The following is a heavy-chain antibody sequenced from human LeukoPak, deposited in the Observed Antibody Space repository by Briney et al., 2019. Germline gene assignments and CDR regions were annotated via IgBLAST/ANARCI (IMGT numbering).Heavy chain of an antibody. J-gene: IGHJ6*03. CDR1: GFSFSDYD. Sequence: GGSLRLSCSASGFSFSDYDMNWVRQAPGKGLEWVSTVSGSGENTYYADSVKGRFTISRDNSKNTLYLQMNSLRADDTAVYYCAKDHYCTSTSCPYYYYYYYLDVWGKGTTVTVSS. D-gene: IGHD2-2*01. V-gene: IGHV3-23*01. CDR2: VSGSGENT. CDR3: AKDHYCTSTSCPYYYYYYYLDV.